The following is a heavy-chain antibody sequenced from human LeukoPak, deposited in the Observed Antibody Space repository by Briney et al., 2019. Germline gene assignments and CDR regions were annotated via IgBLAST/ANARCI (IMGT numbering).Heavy chain of an antibody. CDR3: ARGSGWDFDY. V-gene: IGHV3-66*01. CDR2: IYSGGST. J-gene: IGHJ4*02. D-gene: IGHD6-19*01. CDR1: GFTVSSYY. Sequence: GGSPRLSCAASGFTVSSYYMYWVRQAPGKGLEWVSFIYSGGSTYYADSVKGRFTISRDNSKNTLYLQMNSLRAEDTAVYYCARGSGWDFDYWGQGTLVTVSS.